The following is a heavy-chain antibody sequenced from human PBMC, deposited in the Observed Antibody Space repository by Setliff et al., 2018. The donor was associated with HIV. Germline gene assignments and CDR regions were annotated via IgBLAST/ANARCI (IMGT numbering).Heavy chain of an antibody. V-gene: IGHV1-3*01. Sequence: ASVKVSCKASGYIYTNYAIHWVRQAPGQGPEWMGWINCGNGATKYAQNFQDRFTITTDTSASTVYMELRSLRSEDTAVYYCARDRWFGESAPRLLDYWGPGTQVTVSS. J-gene: IGHJ4*02. CDR3: ARDRWFGESAPRLLDY. D-gene: IGHD3-10*01. CDR1: GYIYTNYA. CDR2: INCGNGAT.